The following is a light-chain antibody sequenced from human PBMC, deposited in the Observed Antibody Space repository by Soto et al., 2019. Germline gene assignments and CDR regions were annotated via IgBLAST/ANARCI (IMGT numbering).Light chain of an antibody. Sequence: EIVLTQSPVTLSLSPGERATLSCRASQSVRSSYVAWYQQKPGQGPRLLIYGASSRATGIPDRFSGSGSGTDFTLTISRLEPEDFAMYYCQQYGNSPRTFGQGTK. CDR2: GAS. CDR3: QQYGNSPRT. CDR1: QSVRSSY. V-gene: IGKV3-20*01. J-gene: IGKJ1*01.